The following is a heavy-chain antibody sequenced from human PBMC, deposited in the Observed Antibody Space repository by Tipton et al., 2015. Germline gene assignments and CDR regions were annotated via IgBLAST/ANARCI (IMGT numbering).Heavy chain of an antibody. CDR2: IYHSGTT. Sequence: TLSLTCSLSGGSFYTYYGTWIRQPPGQGLEWIGEIYHSGTTNYNLSLRGRFTISLRTSKNQLSLRVDSVTAADTAIYYCARGGSPIIEMAYHHYGLDVWGQGTTVTVSS. D-gene: IGHD5-24*01. CDR1: GGSFYTYY. V-gene: IGHV4-34*01. CDR3: ARGGSPIIEMAYHHYGLDV. J-gene: IGHJ6*02.